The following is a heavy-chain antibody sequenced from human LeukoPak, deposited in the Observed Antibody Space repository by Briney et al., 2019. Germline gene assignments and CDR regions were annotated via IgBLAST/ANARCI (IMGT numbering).Heavy chain of an antibody. CDR1: GGSITSSNW. CDR3: AREYYYDSSGFEPGFDY. V-gene: IGHV4-4*02. CDR2: IYYTGNT. D-gene: IGHD3-22*01. J-gene: IGHJ4*02. Sequence: SGTLSLTCAVSGGSITSSNWWSWVRQPPGKGLEWIGEIYYTGNTNYNPSLKSRVTISVDKSNNQFSLNLSSVTAADTAVYYCAREYYYDSSGFEPGFDYWGQGTLVTVSS.